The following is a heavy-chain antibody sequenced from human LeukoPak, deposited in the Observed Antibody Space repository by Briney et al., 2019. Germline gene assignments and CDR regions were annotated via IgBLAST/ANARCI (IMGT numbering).Heavy chain of an antibody. CDR2: INPSGGST. CDR3: AGGELLGGYFDY. Sequence: ASVEVSCKASGYTFTSYYMHWVRQAPGQGLEWMGIINPSGGSTSYAQKFQGRVTMTRDTSTSTVYMELSSLRSEDTAVYYCAGGELLGGYFDYWGQGTLVTVSS. V-gene: IGHV1-46*01. D-gene: IGHD7-27*01. CDR1: GYTFTSYY. J-gene: IGHJ4*02.